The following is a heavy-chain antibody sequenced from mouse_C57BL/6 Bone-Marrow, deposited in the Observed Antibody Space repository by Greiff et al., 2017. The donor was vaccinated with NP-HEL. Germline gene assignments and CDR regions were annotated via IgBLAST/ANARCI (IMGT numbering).Heavy chain of an antibody. J-gene: IGHJ4*01. CDR2: IDPSSGYT. Sequence: QVQLQQPGAELVKPGASVKLSCKASGYTFPSYWMHWVKQRPGQGLEWIGYIDPSSGYTKYNQKFKNKATLTADKSSSTAYMQLSSLTYEASAVYYGATPYYYGSSYAMDYWGQGTSVTVSS. CDR1: GYTFPSYW. CDR3: ATPYYYGSSYAMDY. D-gene: IGHD1-1*01. V-gene: IGHV1-7*01.